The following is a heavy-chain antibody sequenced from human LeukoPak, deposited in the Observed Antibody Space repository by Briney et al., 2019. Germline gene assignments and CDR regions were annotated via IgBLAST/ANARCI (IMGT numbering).Heavy chain of an antibody. V-gene: IGHV1-69*13. CDR2: IIPIFGTA. CDR3: ARDHRASTLTIFGVVPI. D-gene: IGHD3-3*01. Sequence: ASVKVSCKASGGTFSSYAISWVRQAPGQGLEWMGGIIPIFGTANYAQKFQGRDTITADESTSTAYMELSSLRSEDTAVYYCARDHRASTLTIFGVVPIWGQGTLVTVSS. CDR1: GGTFSSYA. J-gene: IGHJ4*02.